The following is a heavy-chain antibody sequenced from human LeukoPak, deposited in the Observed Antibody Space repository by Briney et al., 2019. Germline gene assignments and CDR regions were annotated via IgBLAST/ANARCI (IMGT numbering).Heavy chain of an antibody. Sequence: SETLSLTCTVSGGSISSYYWNWIRQPPGKGLEWIGSIYYSGSTYYNPSLKSRVTISVDTSKNQFSLKLSSVTAADTAVYYCARLSRETIDYWGQGTLVTVSS. V-gene: IGHV4-39*01. J-gene: IGHJ4*02. CDR2: IYYSGST. CDR1: GGSISSYY. CDR3: ARLSRETIDY. D-gene: IGHD1-7*01.